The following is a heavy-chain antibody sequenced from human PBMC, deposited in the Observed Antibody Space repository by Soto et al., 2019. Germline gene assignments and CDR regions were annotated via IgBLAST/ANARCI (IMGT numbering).Heavy chain of an antibody. CDR3: AKDTYYYSSSGYYVFDS. CDR1: GFTFSSYG. Sequence: QVQLVESGGGVVQPGRSLRLSCAASGFTFSSYGIHWVRQAPGKGLEWVAVRFTISRDNSKDTVYLQMNSLRAEDTAVYYCAKDTYYYSSSGYYVFDSWGQGTLVTVSS. D-gene: IGHD3-22*01. J-gene: IGHJ4*02. V-gene: IGHV3-30*18.